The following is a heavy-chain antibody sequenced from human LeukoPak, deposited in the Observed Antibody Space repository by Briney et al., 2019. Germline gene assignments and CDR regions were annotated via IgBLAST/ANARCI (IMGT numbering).Heavy chain of an antibody. J-gene: IGHJ4*02. V-gene: IGHV3-21*06. CDR1: GFTFSSYL. CDR2: ISSSSGYI. D-gene: IGHD6-25*01. CDR3: ANSQPATSYFDY. Sequence: GGSLRLSCAASGFTFSSYLMNWVRQAPGKGLEWVASISSSSGYIYYADSVKGRFTISRDNAKNSLYLQMNSLRAEDTAVYYCANSQPATSYFDYWGQGTLVTVSS.